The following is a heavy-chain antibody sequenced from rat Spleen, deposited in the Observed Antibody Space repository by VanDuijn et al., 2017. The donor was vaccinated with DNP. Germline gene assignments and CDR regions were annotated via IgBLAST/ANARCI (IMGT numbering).Heavy chain of an antibody. V-gene: IGHV4-2*01. CDR3: SRHPTHSHFDY. CDR2: INKDSSTI. J-gene: IGHJ2*01. CDR1: GFDFIDYW. Sequence: EVKLVESGGGLVQPGRSLKLSCAASGFDFIDYWMGWVRQAPGKGLEWIGEINKDSSTINCIPSLKDKFTISRDNGQNTLYLQMDSLRSEDTATYYCSRHPTHSHFDYWGQGVMVTVSS. D-gene: IGHD1-11*01.